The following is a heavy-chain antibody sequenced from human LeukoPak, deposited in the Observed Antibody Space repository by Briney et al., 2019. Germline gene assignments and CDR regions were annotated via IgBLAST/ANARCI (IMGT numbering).Heavy chain of an antibody. CDR1: GGSISGSSYY. D-gene: IGHD4-17*01. V-gene: IGHV4-39*01. J-gene: IGHJ4*02. CDR3: ATRRRARYYFDY. CDR2: IYYSGST. Sequence: SETLSLTCTVSGGSISGSSYYWGWIRQPPGKGLEWIGSIYYSGSTYYNPSLKSRVTISVDTSKNQFSLKLSSVTAADTAVYYCATRRRARYYFDYWGQGTLVTVSS.